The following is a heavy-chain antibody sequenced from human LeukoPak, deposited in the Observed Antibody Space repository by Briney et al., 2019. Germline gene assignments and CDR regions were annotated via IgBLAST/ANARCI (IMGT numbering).Heavy chain of an antibody. J-gene: IGHJ4*02. CDR1: GFTFGDYA. D-gene: IGHD2-2*01. CDR2: IRSKAYDCTT. CDR3: TRDSPRYCSSTSCYEEEGDY. Sequence: PGGSLRLSCTASGFTFGDYAMSWFRHAPGKGPEWVGFIRSKAYDCTTEYAASVKGRFTISRDDSKSIAYLQMNSLQTEDTAVYYCTRDSPRYCSSTSCYEEEGDYWGQGTLVTVSS. V-gene: IGHV3-49*03.